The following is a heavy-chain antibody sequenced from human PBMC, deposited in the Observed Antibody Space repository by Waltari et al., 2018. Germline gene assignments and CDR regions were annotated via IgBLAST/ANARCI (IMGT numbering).Heavy chain of an antibody. CDR3: AKDWRRRLDYLDWLLFALDY. Sequence: EMQLLESGGGLVQPGGSLRLSCEGSGFTFSDYAMSWVRQAPGKGLEWFSAISGRGDSPYYAESVKGRFTISRDKSKNTLYLQMNSLRAEDTAVYYCAKDWRRRLDYLDWLLFALDYWGQGTLVTVSS. J-gene: IGHJ4*02. V-gene: IGHV3-23*01. D-gene: IGHD3-9*01. CDR1: GFTFSDYA. CDR2: ISGRGDSP.